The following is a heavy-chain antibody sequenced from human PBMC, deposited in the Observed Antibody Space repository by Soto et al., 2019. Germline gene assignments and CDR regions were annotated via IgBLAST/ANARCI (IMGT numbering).Heavy chain of an antibody. J-gene: IGHJ6*02. Sequence: QVQLVQSGAEVKKPGSSVKVSCKASGGTFSSYAISWVRQAPGQGLEWMGGITPISGTANYAQKFQGRVTITADESTGTAYMELSSLSSDATAVYLCARGHHYSSSSEYYYHGLDVWGQGTTVTVSS. CDR3: ARGHHYSSSSEYYYHGLDV. CDR2: ITPISGTA. D-gene: IGHD6-6*01. CDR1: GGTFSSYA. V-gene: IGHV1-69*12.